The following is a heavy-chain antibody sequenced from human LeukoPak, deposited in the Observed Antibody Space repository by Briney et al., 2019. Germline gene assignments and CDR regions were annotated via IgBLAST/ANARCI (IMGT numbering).Heavy chain of an antibody. J-gene: IGHJ3*02. CDR2: IYYGGNT. Sequence: SETLSLTCTVSGGSISSADYYWSWIRQPPGKGLEWIGYIYYGGNTYYNPSLKSRITISVDTSMNQFSLNLSSVTAADTAVYYCARDNKRLHEAFDIWGQGTMVTVSS. CDR3: ARDNKRLHEAFDI. V-gene: IGHV4-30-4*08. CDR1: GGSISSADYY. D-gene: IGHD2-15*01.